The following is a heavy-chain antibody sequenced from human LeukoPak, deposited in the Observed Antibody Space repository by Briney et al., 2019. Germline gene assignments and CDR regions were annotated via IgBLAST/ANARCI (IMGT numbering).Heavy chain of an antibody. V-gene: IGHV3-73*01. J-gene: IGHJ4*02. Sequence: GGSLRLSCAASGFTFSDSAIRWVRQTSGKGLEWVGRIGSNAKNYATSYAASLKGRFTISRDDSMNTAYLQMNSLKTEDTAVYFCNRRTGGDNPDNWGQGTLVTVSS. D-gene: IGHD2-21*02. CDR3: NRRTGGDNPDN. CDR2: IGSNAKNYAT. CDR1: GFTFSDSA.